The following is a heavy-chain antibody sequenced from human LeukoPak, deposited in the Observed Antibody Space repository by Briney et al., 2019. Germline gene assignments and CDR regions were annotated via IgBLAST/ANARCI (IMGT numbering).Heavy chain of an antibody. D-gene: IGHD2-2*01. CDR1: GFTFDDYG. V-gene: IGHV3-20*04. CDR2: INWNGGST. CDR3: ARLGYCSSTSCYDD. Sequence: PGGSLRLSCAASGFTFDDYGMSWVRQAPGKGLEWVSGINWNGGSTGYADSVKGRFTISRDNAKNSLYLQMNSLRDEDTALYSCARLGYCSSTSCYDDWGQGTLVTVSS. J-gene: IGHJ4*02.